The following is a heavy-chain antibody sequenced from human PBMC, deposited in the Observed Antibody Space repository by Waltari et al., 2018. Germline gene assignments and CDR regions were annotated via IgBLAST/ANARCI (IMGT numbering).Heavy chain of an antibody. D-gene: IGHD1-26*01. CDR2: IKSKTDGGTT. CDR1: GFTFSNAW. V-gene: IGHV3-15*01. J-gene: IGHJ3*02. Sequence: EVQLVESGGGLVKPGGSLRLSCAASGFTFSNAWMSWVRQAPGKGLEWVGRIKSKTDGGTTDYAAPVKGRFTISRDDSKNTLYLQMNSLKTEDTAVYYCTTDSIEWELLSAFDIWGQGTMVTVSS. CDR3: TTDSIEWELLSAFDI.